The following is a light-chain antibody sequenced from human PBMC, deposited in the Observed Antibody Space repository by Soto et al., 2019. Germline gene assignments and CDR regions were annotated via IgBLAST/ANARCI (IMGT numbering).Light chain of an antibody. J-gene: IGLJ1*01. V-gene: IGLV2-11*01. CDR1: SSDVGNYNY. Sequence: TLTQPRPVSGSHGQSVTIPCTVTSSDVGNYNYVSWYQQHPGKAPKLILYDVTKRPAGVPDRLSGSQSGHTASLTISGLQAEAEADYYCCSYAGSYTFYVFVTGTKVTI. CDR3: CSYAGSYTFYV. CDR2: DVT.